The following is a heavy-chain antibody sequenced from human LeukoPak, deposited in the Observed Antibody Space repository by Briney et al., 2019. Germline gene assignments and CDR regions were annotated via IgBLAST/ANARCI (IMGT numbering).Heavy chain of an antibody. CDR1: GYTFTSYG. J-gene: IGHJ4*02. D-gene: IGHD3-10*01. CDR3: ARDSRDYGSGSSSNSLY. CDR2: ISAYNGNT. V-gene: IGHV1-18*01. Sequence: ASVKVSCKASGYTFTSYGISWVRQAPGQGLEWMGWISAYNGNTNYAQKLQGRVTVTTDTSTSTAYMELRSLRPDDTAVYYCARDSRDYGSGSSSNSLYWGQGTLVTVSS.